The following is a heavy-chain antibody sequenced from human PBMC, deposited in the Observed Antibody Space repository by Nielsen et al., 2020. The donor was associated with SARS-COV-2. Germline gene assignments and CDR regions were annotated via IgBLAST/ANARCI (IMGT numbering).Heavy chain of an antibody. Sequence: GESLKISCAASGFTFSSYGMHWVRQAPGKGLEWVASISYEGSQKYYAESLTGRFTVSRDTSKNTVYLQMNSLSVEDTAVYYCARLGPTDWYFDLWGRGTLVNVFS. J-gene: IGHJ2*01. CDR1: GFTFSSYG. V-gene: IGHV3-30*03. D-gene: IGHD3-16*01. CDR2: ISYEGSQK. CDR3: ARLGPTDWYFDL.